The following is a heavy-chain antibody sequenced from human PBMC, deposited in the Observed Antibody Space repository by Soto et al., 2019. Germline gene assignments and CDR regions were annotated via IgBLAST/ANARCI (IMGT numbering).Heavy chain of an antibody. CDR2: MHTSGST. J-gene: IGHJ4*02. Sequence: PSETLSLTCTVSGGSIRGYYWSWIRQSAGMGLEWIGRMHTSGSTNYNPSLKSRVTFSVDMSKNQISLKLTSVTAADTALYYCVRASTPKAHFDSWGQGTLVTVSS. D-gene: IGHD4-17*01. CDR1: GGSIRGYY. CDR3: VRASTPKAHFDS. V-gene: IGHV4-4*07.